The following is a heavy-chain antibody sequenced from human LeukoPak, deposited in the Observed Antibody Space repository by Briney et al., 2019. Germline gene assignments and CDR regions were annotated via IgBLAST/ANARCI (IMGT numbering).Heavy chain of an antibody. V-gene: IGHV3-23*01. Sequence: GGSLRLSCAASGFTFSSYAMSWVRQAPGKGLEWVSAISGSGGSTYYADSVKGRFTISRDNSKNTLYLQMNSLRAEDTAVYYCANIGFLEGYYYVRDYWGQGTLVTVSS. CDR2: ISGSGGST. D-gene: IGHD3-22*01. CDR3: ANIGFLEGYYYVRDY. J-gene: IGHJ4*02. CDR1: GFTFSSYA.